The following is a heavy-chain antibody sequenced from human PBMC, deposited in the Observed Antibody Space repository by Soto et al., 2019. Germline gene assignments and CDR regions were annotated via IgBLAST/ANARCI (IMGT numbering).Heavy chain of an antibody. CDR2: INTNAGGGAA. CDR3: TADRIPVNYLWVAWFDT. V-gene: IGHV3-15*06. Sequence: EAQLVESGGGLVKPGGSVRLSCSGSGFAFANTWINWVRQAPGKGLEWVGRINTNAGGGAANDAPPMKSRFSISSDDSQQTAYLQMNSLRIEDTAVYYCTADRIPVNYLWVAWFDTWGQGAQVTVSS. D-gene: IGHD1-7*01. CDR1: GFAFANTW. J-gene: IGHJ5*02.